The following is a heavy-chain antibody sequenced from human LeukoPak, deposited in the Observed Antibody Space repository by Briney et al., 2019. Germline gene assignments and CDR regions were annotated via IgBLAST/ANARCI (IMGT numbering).Heavy chain of an antibody. Sequence: SETLSLTCTVSGGSISSYYWSWIRQPAGKGLEWIGRIYSSGSTKYNPSLKSRVTMSVDTSKNQFSLKLSSVTAADTAVYYCARRTIAVAEDYWGQGTLVTVSS. V-gene: IGHV4-4*07. CDR2: IYSSGST. J-gene: IGHJ4*02. CDR1: GGSISSYY. CDR3: ARRTIAVAEDY. D-gene: IGHD6-19*01.